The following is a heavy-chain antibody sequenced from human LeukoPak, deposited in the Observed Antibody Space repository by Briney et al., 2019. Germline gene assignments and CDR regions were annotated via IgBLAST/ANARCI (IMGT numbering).Heavy chain of an antibody. Sequence: GGSLRLSCAASGFTFSSYWMHWVRQAPGKGLVWVSRINSDGNRTNCAGSVTGRFTISRDNSKNTLSLQMDSLTVEDTGVYYCATDPGGGRWWALQYWGQGTLHLLL. CDR3: ATDPGGGRWWALQY. D-gene: IGHD2-21*01. V-gene: IGHV3-74*01. CDR1: GFTFSSYW. J-gene: IGHJ4*02. CDR2: INSDGNRT.